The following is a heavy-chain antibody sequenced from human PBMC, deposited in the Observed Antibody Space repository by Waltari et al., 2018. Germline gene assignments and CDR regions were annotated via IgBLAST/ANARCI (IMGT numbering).Heavy chain of an antibody. D-gene: IGHD1-1*01. CDR1: GGSISSSSYY. J-gene: IGHJ4*02. CDR2: IYYSGST. V-gene: IGHV4-39*01. CDR3: ARHSISTTQPFDY. Sequence: QLQLQESGPGLVKPSETLSLTCTVSGGSISSSSYYWGWIRQPPGKGLEWIGSIYYSGSTYYNPSLKRRVTIAVDTSKNQFSLKLSSVTAADTAVYYCARHSISTTQPFDYWGQGTLVTVSS.